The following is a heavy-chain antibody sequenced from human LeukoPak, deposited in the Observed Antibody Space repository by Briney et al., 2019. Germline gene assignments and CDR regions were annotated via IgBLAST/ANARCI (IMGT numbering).Heavy chain of an antibody. J-gene: IGHJ5*02. V-gene: IGHV4-4*02. Sequence: PSETLSLTCAVSGGSISSSNWWSWVRQPPGKGLEWIGEIYHSGSTNYNPSLKSRVTISVDKSKNQFSLKLSSVTAADTAVYYCAREFVAAAGTVRYNWFDPWGQGTLVTVSS. CDR2: IYHSGST. CDR1: GGSISSSNW. CDR3: AREFVAAAGTVRYNWFDP. D-gene: IGHD6-13*01.